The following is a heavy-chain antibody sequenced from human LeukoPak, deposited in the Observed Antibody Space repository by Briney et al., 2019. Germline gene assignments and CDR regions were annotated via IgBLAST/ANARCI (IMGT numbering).Heavy chain of an antibody. CDR3: ARDGPDYTTDFDN. CDR1: GFTFSTYR. J-gene: IGHJ4*02. Sequence: GGSLRLSCAASGFTFSTYRMSWVRQAPGKGLEWVANINEDGSEKHYVDSVKGRFTISRDNAKNSLYLQMNSLRAEDTAVYYCARDGPDYTTDFDNWGQGTLVTVSS. D-gene: IGHD1-1*01. CDR2: INEDGSEK. V-gene: IGHV3-7*01.